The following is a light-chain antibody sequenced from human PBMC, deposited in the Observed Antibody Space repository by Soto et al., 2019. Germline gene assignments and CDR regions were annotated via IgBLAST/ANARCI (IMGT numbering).Light chain of an antibody. V-gene: IGKV3-20*01. CDR1: QSVLSDY. Sequence: EIVLTQYPATLSLSPGDRATLSCRASQSVLSDYFAWYQQKPGQAPRVIIFGVSTRATAIPDRFSGSGSGTDFTLTISRLEPEDFALYYCQQYGNSPLTFGGGTKVEIK. CDR2: GVS. J-gene: IGKJ4*01. CDR3: QQYGNSPLT.